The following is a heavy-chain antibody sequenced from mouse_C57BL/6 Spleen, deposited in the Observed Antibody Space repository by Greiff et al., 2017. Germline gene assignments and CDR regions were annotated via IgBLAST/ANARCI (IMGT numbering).Heavy chain of an antibody. Sequence: EVQLQQSGAELVKPGASVKLSCTASGFNIKDYYMHWVKQRTEQGLEWIGRIDPEDGENKYAPKFQGKATITADTSSNTAYLQLSSLTSEDTAVYYCARSPGTTGYFDVWGTGTTVTVSS. D-gene: IGHD4-1*01. J-gene: IGHJ1*03. V-gene: IGHV14-2*01. CDR3: ARSPGTTGYFDV. CDR1: GFNIKDYY. CDR2: IDPEDGEN.